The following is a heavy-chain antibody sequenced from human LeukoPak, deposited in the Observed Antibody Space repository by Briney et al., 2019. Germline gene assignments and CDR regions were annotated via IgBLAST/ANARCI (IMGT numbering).Heavy chain of an antibody. CDR2: INPNSGGT. D-gene: IGHD3-16*02. J-gene: IGHJ4*02. Sequence: ASVKVSCKASGYTFTSYYMHWVRQAPGQGLEWMGWINPNSGGTNYAQKFQGRVTMTRDTSISTAYMELSRLRSDDTAVYYCARDSPTYYDYVWGSYRSLIDYWGQGTLVTVSS. CDR1: GYTFTSYY. V-gene: IGHV1-2*02. CDR3: ARDSPTYYDYVWGSYRSLIDY.